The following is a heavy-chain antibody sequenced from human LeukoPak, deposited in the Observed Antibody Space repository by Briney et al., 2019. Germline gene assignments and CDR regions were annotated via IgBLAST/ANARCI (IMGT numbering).Heavy chain of an antibody. CDR3: GKDPNGDYIGAFDF. Sequence: GGSLRLSCAASGFTFSSYAMSWIRQAREGGLEWVSSITVDGGNIKYADSAKGRFTISRDNSKGTLYLQMDSLRVEDTAVYYCGKDPNGDYIGAFDFWGQGTMVTVSS. CDR2: ITVDGGNI. D-gene: IGHD4-17*01. V-gene: IGHV3-23*01. CDR1: GFTFSSYA. J-gene: IGHJ3*01.